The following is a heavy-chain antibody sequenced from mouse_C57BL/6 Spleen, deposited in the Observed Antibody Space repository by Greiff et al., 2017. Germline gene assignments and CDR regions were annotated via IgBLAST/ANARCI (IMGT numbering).Heavy chain of an antibody. J-gene: IGHJ1*03. CDR1: GFTFSDYG. Sequence: EVQLVESGGGLVKPGGSLKLSCAASGFTFSDYGMHWVRQAPEKGLEWVAYISSGSSTIYYADTVKGRVTISRDNAKNTLFLQMTSLRSEDTAMYYCARGYYGSSYVDYWYFDVWGTGTTVTVSS. CDR2: ISSGSSTI. CDR3: ARGYYGSSYVDYWYFDV. D-gene: IGHD1-1*01. V-gene: IGHV5-17*01.